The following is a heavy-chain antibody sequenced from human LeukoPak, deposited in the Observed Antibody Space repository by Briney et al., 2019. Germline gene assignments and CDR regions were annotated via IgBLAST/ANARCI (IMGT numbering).Heavy chain of an antibody. V-gene: IGHV3-30-3*01. CDR2: ISYDGSNK. Sequence: GGSLRLSCAASGFTFSSYGMHWVRQAPGKGPEWVAVISYDGSNKYYADSVKGRFTISRDNSKNTLYLQMNSLRAEDTAVYYCARDMSGYYGSGSYFLGYFDLWGRGTLVTVSS. D-gene: IGHD3-10*01. CDR3: ARDMSGYYGSGSYFLGYFDL. J-gene: IGHJ2*01. CDR1: GFTFSSYG.